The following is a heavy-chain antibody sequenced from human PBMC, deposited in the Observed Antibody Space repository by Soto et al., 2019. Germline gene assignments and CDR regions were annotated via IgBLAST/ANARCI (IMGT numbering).Heavy chain of an antibody. D-gene: IGHD1-26*01. V-gene: IGHV3-21*01. J-gene: IGHJ4*02. CDR3: ARESKYSGSYYLKY. CDR2: ISSSSSYI. Sequence: GGSLRLSCAASGFTFSSYSMNWVRQAPGKGLEWVSSISSSSSYIYYADSVKGRFTISRDNAKNSLYLQMNSLRAEDTAVYYCARESKYSGSYYLKYWGQGTLVTVSS. CDR1: GFTFSSYS.